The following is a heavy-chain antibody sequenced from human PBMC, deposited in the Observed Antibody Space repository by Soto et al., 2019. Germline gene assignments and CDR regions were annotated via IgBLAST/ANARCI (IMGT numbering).Heavy chain of an antibody. CDR3: ASLSRLGPQSAFDY. Sequence: GEFLKISCSVSGYIFANYWIGWVSQMPGKGLEWMGIIYGVDSDTKYSPSFQGQVAISADKSIFTAYLQWRSLKASDTAMYYCASLSRLGPQSAFDYWGQGALVTVSS. CDR1: GYIFANYW. D-gene: IGHD1-26*01. V-gene: IGHV5-51*01. J-gene: IGHJ4*02. CDR2: IYGVDSDT.